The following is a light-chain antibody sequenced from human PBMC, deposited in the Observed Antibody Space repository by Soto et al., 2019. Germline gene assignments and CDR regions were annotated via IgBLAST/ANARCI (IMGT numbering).Light chain of an antibody. Sequence: QSVLTLPPSISGAPGQRFTISCTGSSSNIGAGSDVHWYHQLPGTAPKLLIYVNTNWPSGVPDRFSGSKSGTSASLAIAGLQTEDEGDHYCKTYDSSLSGLYDFGNGGKVTVL. V-gene: IGLV1-40*01. J-gene: IGLJ1*01. CDR1: SSNIGAGSD. CDR3: KTYDSSLSGLYD. CDR2: VNT.